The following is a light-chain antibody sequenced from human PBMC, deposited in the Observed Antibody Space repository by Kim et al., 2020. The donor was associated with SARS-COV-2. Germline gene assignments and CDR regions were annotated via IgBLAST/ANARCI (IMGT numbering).Light chain of an antibody. Sequence: SPGERATLSCRASQSVSRSSLAWYQQRPGQAPRLLIYDASNRATGTPGRFSGGGSGTDFILTISRLEPEDFAVYYCQQYGTSPVTFGQGTRLEIK. CDR3: QQYGTSPVT. CDR2: DAS. J-gene: IGKJ5*01. V-gene: IGKV3-20*01. CDR1: QSVSRSS.